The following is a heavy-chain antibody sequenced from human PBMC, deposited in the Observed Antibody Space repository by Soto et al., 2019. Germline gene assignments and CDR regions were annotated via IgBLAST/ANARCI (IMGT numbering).Heavy chain of an antibody. CDR2: IYYSGST. CDR1: GGSISSSSYY. J-gene: IGHJ4*02. CDR3: ARHYYDSSGYHFDY. V-gene: IGHV4-39*01. Sequence: KPSETLSLTCTVSGGSISSSSYYWGWIRQPPGKGLEWIGSIYYSGSTYYNPSLKSRVTISVDTPKNQFSLKLSSVTAADTAVYYCARHYYDSSGYHFDYWGQGTLVTVSS. D-gene: IGHD3-22*01.